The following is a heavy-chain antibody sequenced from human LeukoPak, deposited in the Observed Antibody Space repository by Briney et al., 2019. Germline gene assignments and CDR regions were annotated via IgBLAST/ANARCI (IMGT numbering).Heavy chain of an antibody. J-gene: IGHJ4*02. CDR2: IIPIFGTA. CDR1: GGTFSSYA. CDR3: ARDSHYYDSSGYLLVYFDY. D-gene: IGHD3-22*01. V-gene: IGHV1-69*01. Sequence: HAASVKVSCKASGGTFSSYAISWVRQAPGQGLEWMGGIIPIFGTADYAQKFQGRVTITADESTSTAYMELSSLRSEDTAVYYCARDSHYYDSSGYLLVYFDYWGQGTLVTVSS.